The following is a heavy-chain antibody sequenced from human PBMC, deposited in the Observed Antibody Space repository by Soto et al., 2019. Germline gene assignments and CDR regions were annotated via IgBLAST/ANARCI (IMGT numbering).Heavy chain of an antibody. CDR3: AKDWYTAMVGVFDS. CDR2: ISGSGGST. Sequence: EVQLLESGGGLVQPGGSLRLSCAASGFTFSSYAMNWVRQAPRKGLEWVSGISGSGGSTHYADSVKGRFTISRDNSKNTVYLQMNSLRAEDAAVYYCAKDWYTAMVGVFDSWGQGTLVTVSS. V-gene: IGHV3-23*01. J-gene: IGHJ4*02. CDR1: GFTFSSYA. D-gene: IGHD5-18*01.